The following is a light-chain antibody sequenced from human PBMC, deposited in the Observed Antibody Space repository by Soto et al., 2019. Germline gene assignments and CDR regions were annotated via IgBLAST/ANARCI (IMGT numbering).Light chain of an antibody. CDR3: QQRSNWPPIT. CDR2: DAS. CDR1: QSVSSY. V-gene: IGKV3-11*01. J-gene: IGKJ5*01. Sequence: SVLTEARGTLSLSPGERATLSCRAGQSVSSYLAWYQQKPGQAPRLLIYDASNRATGIPARFSGSGSGTDFTLTISSLEPEDFAVYYCQQRSNWPPITFGQGTRLEIK.